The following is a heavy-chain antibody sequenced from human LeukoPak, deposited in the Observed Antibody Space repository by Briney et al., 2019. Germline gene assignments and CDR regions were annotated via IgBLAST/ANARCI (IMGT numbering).Heavy chain of an antibody. CDR1: GDSIRSYH. Sequence: SETLSLTXTVSGDSIRSYHWCWIRQPPGKGLEWIGCIYYSGNTNYNPSLKSRVTISVDTSKNQFSLKLSSVTPADTAVYYCARGRYSVYDPFDYWGQGTLVTVSS. CDR2: IYYSGNT. J-gene: IGHJ4*02. D-gene: IGHD5/OR15-5a*01. V-gene: IGHV4-59*01. CDR3: ARGRYSVYDPFDY.